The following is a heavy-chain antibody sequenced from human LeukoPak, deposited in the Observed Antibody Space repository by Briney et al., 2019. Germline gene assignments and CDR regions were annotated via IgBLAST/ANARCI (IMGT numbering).Heavy chain of an antibody. Sequence: PGGSLRLSCAASGFTFSSYAMSWVRQAPGKGLEWVSAVSGSGGTTCYADSVKGRFTISRDNSKDTLYLQVNSLRAEDTAVYYCAKRGLVGSSGFKNNWFDPWGQGTLVTVSS. D-gene: IGHD3-22*01. J-gene: IGHJ5*02. V-gene: IGHV3-23*01. CDR3: AKRGLVGSSGFKNNWFDP. CDR2: VSGSGGTT. CDR1: GFTFSSYA.